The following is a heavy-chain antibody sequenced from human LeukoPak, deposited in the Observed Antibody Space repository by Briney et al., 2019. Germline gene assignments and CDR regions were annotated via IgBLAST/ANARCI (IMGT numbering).Heavy chain of an antibody. CDR3: ARDPKNASLGGWASTFDY. V-gene: IGHV1-46*01. CDR1: GYTFTSYY. D-gene: IGHD6-19*01. Sequence: VASVKVSCKASGYTFTSYYMHWVRQAPGQGLEWMGIINPSGGSTSYAQKFQGRVTMTRDMSTSTVYMELSSLRSEDTAVYYCARDPKNASLGGWASTFDYWGQGTLVTVSS. CDR2: INPSGGST. J-gene: IGHJ4*02.